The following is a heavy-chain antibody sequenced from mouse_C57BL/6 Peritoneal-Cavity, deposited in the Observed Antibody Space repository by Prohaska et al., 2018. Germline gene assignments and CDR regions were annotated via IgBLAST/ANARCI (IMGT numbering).Heavy chain of an antibody. D-gene: IGHD2-1*01. CDR1: GFTFSGFW. CDR3: MRYGNYWYFDV. Sequence: EVQLLETGGGLVQPGGSRGLSCEGSGFTFSGFWMSWVRQTPGKTLEWIGDINSDGSAINYVPFIKDRFTIFRDNDKSTLYLQMSNVRSEDTATYFCMRYGNYWYFDVWGTGTTVTVSS. CDR2: INSDGSAI. J-gene: IGHJ1*03. V-gene: IGHV11-2*01.